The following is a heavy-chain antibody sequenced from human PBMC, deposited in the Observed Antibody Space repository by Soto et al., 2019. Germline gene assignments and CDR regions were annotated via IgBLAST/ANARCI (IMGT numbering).Heavy chain of an antibody. CDR3: ARESGGYDSSTRYGLDV. CDR2: IYYSGGT. J-gene: IGHJ6*02. V-gene: IGHV4-31*03. D-gene: IGHD6-25*01. Sequence: SGTLSLTCSVSGGSISSVGHYWTWIRQQPGKGLEWIGYIYYSGGTDYNPSLKSRVTISVDRSKNQFSLNRSSVTAADTAIYYCARESGGYDSSTRYGLDVWGQGTTVTVSS. CDR1: GGSISSVGHY.